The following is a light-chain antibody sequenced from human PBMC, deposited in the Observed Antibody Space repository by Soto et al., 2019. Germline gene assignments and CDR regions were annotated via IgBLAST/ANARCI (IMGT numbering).Light chain of an antibody. CDR3: MQATHWPGT. V-gene: IGKV2-30*02. J-gene: IGKJ1*01. CDR1: QSLVHSDGNTY. Sequence: DVVMTQSPLSLPVTLGQPASISCRSSQSLVHSDGNTYLTWFQQRPGQSPRRLIYKVSNRDSGVPERFSGSGSGTDFTLKISRVEAEDVGAYYCMQATHWPGTFGQGTKVELE. CDR2: KVS.